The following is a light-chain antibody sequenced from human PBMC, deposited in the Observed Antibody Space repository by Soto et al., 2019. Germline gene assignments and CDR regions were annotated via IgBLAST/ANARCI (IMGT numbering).Light chain of an antibody. J-gene: IGLJ1*01. V-gene: IGLV2-8*01. CDR2: EVT. CDR1: SSDVGGYDY. CDR3: SSYAGSNNFV. Sequence: LTHPPSASGSPGQSVTISCTGTSSDVGGYDYVSWYQQHPGKAPKLMIYEVTKRPSGVPDRFSGSKSGNTASLTVSGLQAEDEADYYCSSYAGSNNFVFGTGTKVTVL.